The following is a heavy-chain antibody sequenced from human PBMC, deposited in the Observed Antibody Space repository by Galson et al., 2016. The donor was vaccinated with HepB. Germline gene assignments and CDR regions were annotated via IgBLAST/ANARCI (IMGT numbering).Heavy chain of an antibody. CDR3: ATMRGYASGWYGYDKWFDP. Sequence: SETLSLTCTVSGDSIKNSEDYWAWIRQPPGKGLEWIGSIFNSGTAYYNPSLLSRVTMSVYTSRNQFSLRLESVTAADTAVYFCATMRGYASGWYGYDKWFDPWGQGAQVSVSS. CDR2: IFNSGTA. CDR1: GDSIKNSEDY. V-gene: IGHV4-39*01. J-gene: IGHJ5*02. D-gene: IGHD6-19*01.